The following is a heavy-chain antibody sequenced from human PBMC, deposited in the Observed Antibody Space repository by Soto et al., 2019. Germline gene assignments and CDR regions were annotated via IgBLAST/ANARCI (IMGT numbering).Heavy chain of an antibody. V-gene: IGHV6-1*01. CDR2: TYYRSKWYN. D-gene: IGHD6-13*01. CDR3: ARDGSEVPKIAAAGENDAFDI. CDR1: GDSVSSNSAA. Sequence: KQSQTLSLTCAISGDSVSSNSAAWNWIRQSPSRGLEWLGRTYYRSKWYNDYAVSVKSRITINPDTSKNQFSLQLNSVTPEDTAVYYCARDGSEVPKIAAAGENDAFDIWGQGTMVTVSS. J-gene: IGHJ3*02.